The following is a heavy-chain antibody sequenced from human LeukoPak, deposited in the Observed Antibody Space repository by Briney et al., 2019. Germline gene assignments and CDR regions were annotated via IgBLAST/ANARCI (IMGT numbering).Heavy chain of an antibody. D-gene: IGHD2-2*01. CDR2: INPNSGGT. J-gene: IGHJ6*03. V-gene: IGHV1-2*02. CDR3: ASPTPIVVVPAAIGGVRDYYYMDV. CDR1: GYTFTGYY. Sequence: GASVKVSCKASGYTFTGYYMHWVRQAPGQGLEWMGWINPNSGGTNYAQKFQGRVTMTRDTSISTAYMELSRLRSDDTAVYYCASPTPIVVVPAAIGGVRDYYYMDVWGKGTTVTVSS.